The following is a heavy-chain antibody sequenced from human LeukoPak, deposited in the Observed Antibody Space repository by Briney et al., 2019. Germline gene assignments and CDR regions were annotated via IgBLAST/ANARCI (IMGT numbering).Heavy chain of an antibody. CDR2: IKRDGSEK. D-gene: IGHD2-15*01. CDR1: GFTFSSYW. J-gene: IGHJ5*02. V-gene: IGHV3-7*03. CDR3: AKSRPLGYCSGGSCPRGFDP. Sequence: GGSLRLSCAASGFTFSSYWMTWVRQAPGKGLEWVANIKRDGSEKHYVDSVKGRFTISRDNSKNTLYLQMNSLRAEDTAVYYCAKSRPLGYCSGGSCPRGFDPWGQGTLVTVSS.